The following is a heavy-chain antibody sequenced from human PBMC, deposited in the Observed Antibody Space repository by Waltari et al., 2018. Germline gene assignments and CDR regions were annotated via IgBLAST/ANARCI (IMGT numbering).Heavy chain of an antibody. D-gene: IGHD5-12*01. V-gene: IGHV3-7*01. Sequence: EVQLVESGGGLVQPGGSLRLSCAASGFTFSSYWMSWVGQAPGKGLEWVANIKQDGSEKYYVDSVKGRFTISRDNAKNSLYLQMNSLRAEDTAVYYCARGRLGGYGDAFDIWGQGTMVTVSS. J-gene: IGHJ3*02. CDR1: GFTFSSYW. CDR3: ARGRLGGYGDAFDI. CDR2: IKQDGSEK.